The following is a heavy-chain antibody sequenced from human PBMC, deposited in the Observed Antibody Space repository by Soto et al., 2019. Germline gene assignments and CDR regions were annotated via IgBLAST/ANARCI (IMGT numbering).Heavy chain of an antibody. CDR3: ARDYGDYRFDY. CDR1: GGSISSYY. J-gene: IGHJ4*02. Sequence: SETLSLTCTVSGGSISSYYWSWIRQPPGKGLEWIGYIYYSGSTNYNPSLKSRVTISVDTSKNQFSLKLSSVTAADTAVYYCARDYGDYRFDYWGQGTLVTVSS. CDR2: IYYSGST. D-gene: IGHD4-17*01. V-gene: IGHV4-59*01.